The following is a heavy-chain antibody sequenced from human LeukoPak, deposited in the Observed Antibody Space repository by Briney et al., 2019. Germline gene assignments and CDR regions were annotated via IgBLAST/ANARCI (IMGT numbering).Heavy chain of an antibody. CDR3: AREIYDSSGYFDY. CDR2: IYYSGST. J-gene: IGHJ4*02. D-gene: IGHD3-22*01. CDR1: GGSISSGGYY. V-gene: IGHV4-31*03. Sequence: SQTLSLTCTVSGGSISSGGYYWSWIRQHPGKGLEWIGYIYYSGSTYYNPSLKSRVTISVDRSKNQFSLKLSSVTAADTAVYYCAREIYDSSGYFDYWGQGTLVTVPS.